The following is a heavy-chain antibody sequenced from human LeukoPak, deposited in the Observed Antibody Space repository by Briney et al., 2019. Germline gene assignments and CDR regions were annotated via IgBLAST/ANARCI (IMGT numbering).Heavy chain of an antibody. J-gene: IGHJ3*02. CDR2: IYHSGST. CDR3: ARVALKYYYDSSGYTALDAFDI. V-gene: IGHV4-34*01. Sequence: SETLSLTCAVYGGSFSGYYWSWIRQPPGKGLEWIGYIYHSGSTYYNPSLKSRVTISVDRSKNQFSLKLSSVTAADTAVYYCARVALKYYYDSSGYTALDAFDIWGQGTMVTVSS. D-gene: IGHD3-22*01. CDR1: GGSFSGYY.